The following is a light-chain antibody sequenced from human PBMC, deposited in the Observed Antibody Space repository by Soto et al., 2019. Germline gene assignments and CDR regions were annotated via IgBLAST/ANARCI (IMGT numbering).Light chain of an antibody. CDR3: AAWDDRLTPHL. J-gene: IGLJ1*01. V-gene: IGLV1-44*01. Sequence: QSVRTQPPSASGTPGQRVTISCSGSSSNIGGRTVNWYQQLPGTAPKLLIYNNNQRPSGVPDRFSGSKSGTSASLAITGLQSEDEADYYCAAWDDRLTPHLFGVGPK. CDR2: NNN. CDR1: SSNIGGRT.